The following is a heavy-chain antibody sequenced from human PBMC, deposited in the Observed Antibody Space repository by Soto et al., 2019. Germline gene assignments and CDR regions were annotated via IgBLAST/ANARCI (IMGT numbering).Heavy chain of an antibody. V-gene: IGHV3-30-3*01. D-gene: IGHD3-10*01. CDR1: GFTFSSYA. Sequence: GGSLRLSCAASGFTFSSYAMHWVRQAPGKGLEWVAVISYDGSNKYYADSVKGRFTISRDNSKNTLYLQMNSLRAEDTAVYYCARALVRGANYYYGMDVWGQGTTVTVSS. J-gene: IGHJ6*02. CDR2: ISYDGSNK. CDR3: ARALVRGANYYYGMDV.